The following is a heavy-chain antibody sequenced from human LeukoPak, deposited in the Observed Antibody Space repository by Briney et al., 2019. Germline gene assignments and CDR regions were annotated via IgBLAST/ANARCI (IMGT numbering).Heavy chain of an antibody. D-gene: IGHD6-13*01. CDR1: GSRFTSYW. CDR3: AMLLAAASAPYYFDF. Sequence: GEPLKISCKGFGSRFTSYWVAWVRQMPGKGLEGMGAIFPGDSDTRYSPSFQGQVTISADKSINTAYLQWNSLKASDTAIYYRAMLLAAASAPYYFDFWGQGTLVTVSS. V-gene: IGHV5-51*01. J-gene: IGHJ4*02. CDR2: IFPGDSDT.